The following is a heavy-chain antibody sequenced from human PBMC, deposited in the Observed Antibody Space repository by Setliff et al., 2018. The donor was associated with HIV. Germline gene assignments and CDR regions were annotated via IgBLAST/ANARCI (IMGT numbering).Heavy chain of an antibody. J-gene: IGHJ3*02. D-gene: IGHD3-16*02. CDR1: GGSITTSTFY. CDR2: IYYSGST. V-gene: IGHV4-39*01. Sequence: PSETLSLTCTVSGGSITTSTFYWGWIRQPPGKGLEWIGSIYYSGSTYYNPSLKSRLTITQHTSKNHFSLSLSSVTAADTAVYYCARHQVIPTVIGAFDIWGQGTVVTVSS. CDR3: ARHQVIPTVIGAFDI.